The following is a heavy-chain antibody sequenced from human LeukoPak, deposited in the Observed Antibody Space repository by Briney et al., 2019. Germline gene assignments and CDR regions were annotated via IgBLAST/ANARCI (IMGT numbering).Heavy chain of an antibody. CDR1: RFTFSIYA. J-gene: IGHJ5*02. V-gene: IGHV3-23*01. CDR2: ISDSGGDT. Sequence: GGSLRLSCAASRFTFSIYAMSWVRQAPGRGLEWVSDISDSGGDTYYADSVKGRFTISRDNSKNTLYLQMNSLRVEDTAVYCCAKDRVRFWFDPWGQGTLVTVSS. D-gene: IGHD3-3*01. CDR3: AKDRVRFWFDP.